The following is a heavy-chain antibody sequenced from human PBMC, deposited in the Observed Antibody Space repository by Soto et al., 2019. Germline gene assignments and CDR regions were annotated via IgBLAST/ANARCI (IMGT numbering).Heavy chain of an antibody. V-gene: IGHV2-26*01. J-gene: IGHJ4*02. Sequence: GPTLVSPTAALTLTCNVTEFSLSSGGMAVTWIGQPPGKALEWLAHIFSNDEKSYNTSPESTLTISKDTSKSQVVLTVTNMAPVDTATYYCARVKRGYSYAYAYWGQGTLVTVSS. CDR2: IFSNDEK. CDR1: EFSLSSGGMA. CDR3: ARVKRGYSYAYAY. D-gene: IGHD5-18*01.